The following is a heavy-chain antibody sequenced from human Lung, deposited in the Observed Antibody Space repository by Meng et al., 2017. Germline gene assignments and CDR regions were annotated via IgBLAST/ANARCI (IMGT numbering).Heavy chain of an antibody. J-gene: IGHJ5*02. Sequence: HVRLQGSGPGLVKPSGTLSLTCAVSGGSISSSNWWSWVRQPPGKGLEWIGEIYHSGSTNYNPSLKSRVTISVDKSKNQFSLKLSSVTAADTAVYYCARGSITMVRGVSVFDPWGQGTLVTVSS. V-gene: IGHV4-4*02. CDR1: GGSISSSNW. CDR2: IYHSGST. D-gene: IGHD3-10*01. CDR3: ARGSITMVRGVSVFDP.